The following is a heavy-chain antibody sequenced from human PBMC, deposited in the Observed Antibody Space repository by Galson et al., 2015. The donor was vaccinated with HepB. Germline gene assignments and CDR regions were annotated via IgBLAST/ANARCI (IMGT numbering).Heavy chain of an antibody. Sequence: SLRLSCAASGFKLKAAWMSWVRQAPGKGLEWVGRIKSRSDGDTVDYAAPVKGRFVISRDDSTNTMYLQMTSLETEDTAIYYCTTGDCAAGSCHTEAYYYYGLDVWGQGTTVTVSS. CDR2: IKSRSDGDTV. D-gene: IGHD3-10*01. J-gene: IGHJ6*02. V-gene: IGHV3-15*05. CDR1: GFKLKAAW. CDR3: TTGDCAAGSCHTEAYYYYGLDV.